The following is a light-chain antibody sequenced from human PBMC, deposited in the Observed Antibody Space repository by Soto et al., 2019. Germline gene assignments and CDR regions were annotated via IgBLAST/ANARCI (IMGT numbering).Light chain of an antibody. Sequence: QSVLTQPLSVSASPGQRVTISCSGGSSNIGSNTVAWYQHLPGTAPPRLIFTAGQRPSGVPGRFSGSKSGTSASLAISGLQSEDEGDYYCSDWDNSLNGYVFGPGTKVTVL. V-gene: IGLV1-44*01. CDR1: SSNIGSNT. J-gene: IGLJ1*01. CDR2: TAG. CDR3: SDWDNSLNGYV.